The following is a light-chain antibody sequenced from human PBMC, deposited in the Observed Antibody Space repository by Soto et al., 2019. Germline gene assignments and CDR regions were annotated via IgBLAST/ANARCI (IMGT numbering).Light chain of an antibody. CDR1: QSVFDY. V-gene: IGKV3-11*01. Sequence: EIVLTQSPATLSLSPGQRATLSCKASQSVFDYIAWYQQKPGQAPRLLIYEASIRATGVPARFSGSGSGTDFTLTISSLGPEDFAVYYCQQYGSSPRVTFGGGTKVEIK. J-gene: IGKJ4*01. CDR3: QQYGSSPRVT. CDR2: EAS.